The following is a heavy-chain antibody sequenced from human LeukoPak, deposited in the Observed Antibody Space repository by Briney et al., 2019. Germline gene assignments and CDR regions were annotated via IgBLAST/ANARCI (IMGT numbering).Heavy chain of an antibody. J-gene: IGHJ6*03. CDR1: GFTFSTYW. V-gene: IGHV3-74*01. Sequence: GGTLRLSCAASGFTFSTYWMHWVRQAPGKGLVWVSRIDSDESSTSYADSVKGRFTISRDNAKNTLYLQMNSLRAEDTAVYYCAREAAAGTFYYYYYMDVWGKGTTVTVSS. D-gene: IGHD6-13*01. CDR3: AREAAAGTFYYYYYMDV. CDR2: IDSDESST.